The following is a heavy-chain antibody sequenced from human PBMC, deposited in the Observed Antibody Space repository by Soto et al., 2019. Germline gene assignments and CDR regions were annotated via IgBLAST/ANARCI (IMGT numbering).Heavy chain of an antibody. Sequence: PSETLSLTCAVYGGSFSDYYWTWIRQPPGKGLEWIGEINHSESTNYNPSLESRVSISVDTSKNQFSLQVASVTAADTAVYYCARGVVRRVIILYTSFFDSWGLGTLVTVSS. D-gene: IGHD3-10*01. V-gene: IGHV4-34*01. J-gene: IGHJ4*02. CDR1: GGSFSDYY. CDR3: ARGVVRRVIILYTSFFDS. CDR2: INHSEST.